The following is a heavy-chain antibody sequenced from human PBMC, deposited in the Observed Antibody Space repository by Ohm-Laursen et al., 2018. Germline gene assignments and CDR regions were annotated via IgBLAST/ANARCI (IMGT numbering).Heavy chain of an antibody. CDR2: INGDGSTT. CDR1: GFTFSSYW. J-gene: IGHJ4*02. V-gene: IGHV3-74*01. CDR3: LSQGH. Sequence: SLRLSCTASGFTFSSYWMHWVRQAPGKGLVWVSHINGDGSTTSYADSVKGRFTISRDNAKNSLYLQMNSLRAEDTAVYYCLSQGHWGQGTLVTVSS.